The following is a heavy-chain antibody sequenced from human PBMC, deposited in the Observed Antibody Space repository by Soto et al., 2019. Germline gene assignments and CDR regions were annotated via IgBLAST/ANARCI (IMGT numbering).Heavy chain of an antibody. V-gene: IGHV3-23*01. Sequence: EVLLLESGGGLVQPGGSLRLSCAASGFTFSNYAMSWVRQAPGKGLEWVSAIGTGGDITYYADSVEGRFTISRDNSQDTLYLQMNSLRAEDTAVYYCAKGLAVVASIATHYYYYYMDVWGKGTTVTVSS. D-gene: IGHD2-15*01. CDR1: GFTFSNYA. J-gene: IGHJ6*03. CDR2: IGTGGDIT. CDR3: AKGLAVVASIATHYYYYYMDV.